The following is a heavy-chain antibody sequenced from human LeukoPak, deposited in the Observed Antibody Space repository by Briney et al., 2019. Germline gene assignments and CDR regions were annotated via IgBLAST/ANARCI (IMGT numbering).Heavy chain of an antibody. Sequence: GGSLRLSCAASGFTFSSHWMSWVRQAPGKGLEWVANIRHDGNEKYYVDSVKGRFTNSRDNSKNTLYLQMNSLRAEDTAVYYCARDQGRWELLSYFDYWGQGTLVTVSS. CDR1: GFTFSSHW. J-gene: IGHJ4*02. CDR3: ARDQGRWELLSYFDY. D-gene: IGHD1-26*01. V-gene: IGHV3-7*01. CDR2: IRHDGNEK.